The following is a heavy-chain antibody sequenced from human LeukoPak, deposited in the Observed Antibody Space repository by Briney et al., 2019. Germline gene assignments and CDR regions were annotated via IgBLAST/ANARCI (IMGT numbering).Heavy chain of an antibody. CDR2: ISAYNGNT. CDR3: ARDTDIVVVPAAPDY. CDR1: GYTFTSYG. V-gene: IGHV1-18*01. Sequence: ASVKVSCKASGYTFTSYGISWVRQAPGQGLEWMGWISAYNGNTNYAQKLQGRVTMTTATSTSTAYMELRSLRSDDTAVYYCARDTDIVVVPAAPDYWGQGTLVTVSS. J-gene: IGHJ4*02. D-gene: IGHD2-2*01.